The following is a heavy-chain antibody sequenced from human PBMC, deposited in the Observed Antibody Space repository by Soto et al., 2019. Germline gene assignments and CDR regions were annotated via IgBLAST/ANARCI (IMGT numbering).Heavy chain of an antibody. D-gene: IGHD2-2*01. CDR2: INHSGST. CDR3: ARGPLVVVPAATYMGYYYYYMDV. J-gene: IGHJ6*03. V-gene: IGHV4-34*01. CDR1: GGSFSGYY. Sequence: SETLSLTCAVYGGSFSGYYWSWIRQPPGKGLEWIGEINHSGSTNYNPSLKSRVTISVDTSKNQFSLKLSSVTAADTAVYYCARGPLVVVPAATYMGYYYYYMDVWGKGTTVTVSS.